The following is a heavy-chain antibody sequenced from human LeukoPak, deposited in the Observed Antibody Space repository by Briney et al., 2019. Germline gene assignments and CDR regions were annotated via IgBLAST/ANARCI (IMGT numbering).Heavy chain of an antibody. CDR3: ARVIRAALGKGYFDY. Sequence: GGSLRPSCATSGFIFSTYALSWVRQAPGKGLEWASSISGSGGSTYHADSVKGRITISRDSSKNTLYLQMNSLRAEDTAIYYCARVIRAALGKGYFDYWGQGTLVTVSS. V-gene: IGHV3-23*01. CDR1: GFIFSTYA. J-gene: IGHJ4*02. CDR2: ISGSGGST. D-gene: IGHD6-13*01.